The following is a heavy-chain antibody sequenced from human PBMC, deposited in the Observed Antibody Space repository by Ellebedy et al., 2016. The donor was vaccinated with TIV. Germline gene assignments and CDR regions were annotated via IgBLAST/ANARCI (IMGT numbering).Heavy chain of an antibody. D-gene: IGHD6-13*01. CDR1: GYTFTGYY. CDR3: ARSHSSSWYEAWALYWYFDL. V-gene: IGHV1-8*03. CDR2: MNPNSGNT. J-gene: IGHJ2*01. Sequence: ASVKVSCKASGYTFTGYYMHWVRQAPGQGLEWMGWMNPNSGNTGYAQKFQGRVTITRNTSISTAYMELSSLRSEDTAVYYCARSHSSSWYEAWALYWYFDLWGRGTLVTVSS.